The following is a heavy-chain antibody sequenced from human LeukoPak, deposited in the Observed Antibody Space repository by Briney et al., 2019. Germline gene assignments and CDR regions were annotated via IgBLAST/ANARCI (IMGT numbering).Heavy chain of an antibody. D-gene: IGHD1-26*01. CDR2: MNPNSGGT. CDR1: GYTFTDYY. V-gene: IGHV1-2*02. CDR3: ARDSDSGSYYY. J-gene: IGHJ4*02. Sequence: ASVKVSCKASGYTFTDYYIHWVRQAPGQGLEWMAWMNPNSGGTSYAQKFQGRVTMTRDTSISTAYMELSRLRFDDTAVYYCARDSDSGSYYYWGQGTLVTVSS.